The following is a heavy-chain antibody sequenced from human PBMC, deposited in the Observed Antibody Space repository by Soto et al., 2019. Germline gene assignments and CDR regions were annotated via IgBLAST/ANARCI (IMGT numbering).Heavy chain of an antibody. V-gene: IGHV4-59*08. J-gene: IGHJ2*01. D-gene: IGHD6-19*01. Sequence: PSETLSLTCSVSNGSISGFYWTWIRQPPGKILEWIGYIHYSGRTDYNPSLTSRATMSVDTSKNQFSLNLKSITAADTAVYYCARHSSGWKYWYFDLWGRDTLVTVSS. CDR3: ARHSSGWKYWYFDL. CDR1: NGSISGFY. CDR2: IHYSGRT.